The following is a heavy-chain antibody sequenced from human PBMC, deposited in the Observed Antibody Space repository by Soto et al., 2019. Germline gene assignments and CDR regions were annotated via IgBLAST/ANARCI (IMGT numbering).Heavy chain of an antibody. Sequence: QVQLVQSGAEVKKPGSSVKVSCKASGGTFSSHVFNWVRQAPGQGLEWMGGIMPIIGTANYAQKFQGKVTITADESTSTAYMELSSLRSEDTAFYYCARDLEFRVGNISHLDYWGQGTLVTVSS. CDR3: ARDLEFRVGNISHLDY. V-gene: IGHV1-69*01. D-gene: IGHD3-10*01. CDR2: IMPIIGTA. J-gene: IGHJ4*02. CDR1: GGTFSSHV.